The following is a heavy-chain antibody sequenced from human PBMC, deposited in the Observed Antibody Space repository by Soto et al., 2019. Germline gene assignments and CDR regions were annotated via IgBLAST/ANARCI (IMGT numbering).Heavy chain of an antibody. CDR3: ARAPYYDILTGYYPISHFYYFDY. CDR2: ISYDGSNK. D-gene: IGHD3-9*01. V-gene: IGHV3-30-3*01. CDR1: GFTFSSYA. Sequence: QVQLVESGGGVVQPGRSLRLSCAASGFTFSSYAMHWVRQAPGKGLEWVAVISYDGSNKYYADSVKGRFTISRDNSKNTLYLQMNSLRAEDTAVYYCARAPYYDILTGYYPISHFYYFDYWGQGTLVTVSS. J-gene: IGHJ4*02.